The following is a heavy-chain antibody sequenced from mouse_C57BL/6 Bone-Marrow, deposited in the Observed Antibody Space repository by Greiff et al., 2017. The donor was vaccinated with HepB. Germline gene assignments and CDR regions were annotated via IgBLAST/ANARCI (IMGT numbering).Heavy chain of an antibody. CDR2: ISYDGSN. CDR3: AREGWDWFAY. Sequence: ESGPGLVKPSQSLSLTCSVTGYSITSGYYWNWIRQFPGNKLEWMGYISYDGSNNYNPSLKNRISITRDTSKNQFFLKLNSVTTEDTATYYCAREGWDWFAYWGQGTLVTVSA. D-gene: IGHD1-1*02. V-gene: IGHV3-6*01. CDR1: GYSITSGYY. J-gene: IGHJ3*01.